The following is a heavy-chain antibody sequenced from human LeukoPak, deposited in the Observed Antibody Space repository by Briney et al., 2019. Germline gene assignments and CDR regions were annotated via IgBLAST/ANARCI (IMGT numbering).Heavy chain of an antibody. CDR1: GGSFSGYY. D-gene: IGHD3-10*01. V-gene: IGHV4-34*01. Sequence: SETLSLTCAVYGGSFSGYYWSWIRQPPGKGLEWIGEINHSGSTNYNPSLKSRVTMSVDTSKNQFSLKLSSVTAADTAVYYCARDHELLWFGELTGWFDPWGRGTLVTVSS. J-gene: IGHJ5*02. CDR3: ARDHELLWFGELTGWFDP. CDR2: INHSGST.